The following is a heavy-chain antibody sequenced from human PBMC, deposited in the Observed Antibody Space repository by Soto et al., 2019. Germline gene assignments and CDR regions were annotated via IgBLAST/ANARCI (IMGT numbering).Heavy chain of an antibody. CDR3: ARRQSIMIRGANAFDI. CDR2: IYWDGEK. D-gene: IGHD3-10*01. V-gene: IGHV2-5*02. Sequence: QITLKESGPTLVQPTQTLTLTCSFSGFSLITTGAGVGWIRQPPGKAPEWLALIYWDGEKRYSPALKSRLTITKDSSKNHVVLTMTNMDPVDTATYYCARRQSIMIRGANAFDIWGQGTFLSVSS. CDR1: GFSLITTGAG. J-gene: IGHJ3*02.